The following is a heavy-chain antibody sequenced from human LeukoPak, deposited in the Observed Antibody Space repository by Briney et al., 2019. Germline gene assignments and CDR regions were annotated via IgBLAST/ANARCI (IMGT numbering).Heavy chain of an antibody. CDR2: VYTSGRS. Sequence: SQTLSLTCSVSGDSISSGNHYWSWIRRPAGKGLEWIGRVYTSGRSNYNPSLKSRVTISIDTSKNQFSLKLSSVTAAGTAVYYCARVDWGYGRSSNWFDPWGQGTLVTVSS. D-gene: IGHD6-6*01. CDR1: GDSISSGNHY. J-gene: IGHJ5*02. V-gene: IGHV4-61*02. CDR3: ARVDWGYGRSSNWFDP.